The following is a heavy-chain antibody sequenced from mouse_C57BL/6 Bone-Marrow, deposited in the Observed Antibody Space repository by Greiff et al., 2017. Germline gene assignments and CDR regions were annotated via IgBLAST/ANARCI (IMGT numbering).Heavy chain of an antibody. J-gene: IGHJ2*01. CDR1: GYSITSGYD. V-gene: IGHV3-1*01. Sequence: EVMLVESGPGMVKPSQSLSLTCTVTGYSITSGYDWHWIRHFPGNKLEWMGYISYSGSTNYNPSLKSRISITHDTSKNHFFLKLNSVTTEDTATYYCARYGNYGFDYWGQGTTLTVSS. CDR3: ARYGNYGFDY. D-gene: IGHD2-10*02. CDR2: ISYSGST.